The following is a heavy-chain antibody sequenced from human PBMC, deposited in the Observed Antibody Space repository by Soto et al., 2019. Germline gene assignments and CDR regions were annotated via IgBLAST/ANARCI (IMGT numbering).Heavy chain of an antibody. J-gene: IGHJ6*02. D-gene: IGHD4-17*01. V-gene: IGHV1-18*01. Sequence: QVQLLQSGAEMKKPGASVKVSCKASGYTFTSHGITWVRQAPGQGLDWMGWISAYNGNIDYAQKLQGRVTMTTDTSTSTAYMELRSLRFDDTAVYYCARLLRWSTGYYYTMDVWGQGTTVSVS. CDR3: ARLLRWSTGYYYTMDV. CDR1: GYTFTSHG. CDR2: ISAYNGNI.